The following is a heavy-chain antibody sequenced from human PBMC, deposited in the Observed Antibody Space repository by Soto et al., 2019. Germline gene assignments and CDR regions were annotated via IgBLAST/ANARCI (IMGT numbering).Heavy chain of an antibody. CDR2: INSRGTYT. Sequence: QVQLVQSGGGWVEPGGSLRLSCAASGFKFTDYHMTWIRQAQGKGLEWISSINSRGTYTTYADSVRGRFTVSRDNAKNSLELQMDSLTGEDTAVYYCACVAPTIFGEQFHQNLGDVWGQGNMVTVAS. CDR1: GFKFTDYH. D-gene: IGHD3-3*01. J-gene: IGHJ6*01. V-gene: IGHV3-11*06. CDR3: ACVAPTIFGEQFHQNLGDV.